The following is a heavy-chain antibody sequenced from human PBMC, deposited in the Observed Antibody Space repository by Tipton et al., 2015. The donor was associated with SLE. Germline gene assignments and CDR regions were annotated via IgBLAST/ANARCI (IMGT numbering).Heavy chain of an antibody. CDR3: ARNTGFYYDSSGDWYFDL. CDR2: INHSGST. J-gene: IGHJ2*01. V-gene: IGHV4-34*01. D-gene: IGHD3-22*01. Sequence: TLSLTCAVYGGSFSGYYWSWIRQPPGKGLEWIGEINHSGSTNYNPSLKSRVTISVDTSKNQFSLKLSSVTAVDTAVYYCARNTGFYYDSSGDWYFDLWGRGTLVTVSS. CDR1: GGSFSGYY.